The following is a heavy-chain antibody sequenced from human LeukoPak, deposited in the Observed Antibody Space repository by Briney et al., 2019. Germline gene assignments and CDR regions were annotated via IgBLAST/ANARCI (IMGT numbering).Heavy chain of an antibody. V-gene: IGHV3-9*02. CDR2: IMWRSGST. CDR3: TKDLTPGGADV. CDR1: GFTSDDHA. D-gene: IGHD3-10*01. Sequence: PGGSLRLSCAVSGFTSDDHAMHWVRQASGKGLKWVAGIMWRSGSTGYGESVKGRFTISRDNAKKCLYLQMNGLRVEDTAFYYCTKDLTPGGADVWGQGTTVTVSS. J-gene: IGHJ6*02.